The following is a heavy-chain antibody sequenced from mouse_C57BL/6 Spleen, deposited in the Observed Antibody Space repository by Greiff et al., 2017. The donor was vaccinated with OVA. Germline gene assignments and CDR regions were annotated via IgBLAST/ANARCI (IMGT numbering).Heavy chain of an antibody. CDR2: ISYSGST. Sequence: EVKVEESGPGMVKPSQSLSLTCTVTGYSITSGYDWHWIRHFPGNKLEWMGYISYSGSTNYNPSLKSRISITHDTSKNHFFLKLNSVTTEDTATYYCARGNWDGFAYWGQGTLVTVSA. D-gene: IGHD4-1*01. J-gene: IGHJ3*01. CDR1: GYSITSGYD. V-gene: IGHV3-1*01. CDR3: ARGNWDGFAY.